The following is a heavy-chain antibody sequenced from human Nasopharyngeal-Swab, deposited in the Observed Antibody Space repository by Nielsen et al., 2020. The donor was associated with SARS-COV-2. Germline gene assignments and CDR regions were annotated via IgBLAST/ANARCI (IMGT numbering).Heavy chain of an antibody. J-gene: IGHJ6*03. D-gene: IGHD3-10*01. CDR3: ARGGGSGSADYYYYMDV. CDR2: IYYSGST. CDR1: GGSISSYY. Sequence: SETLSLTCTVSGGSISSYYWSWIRQPPGKGLEWIGYIYYSGSTNYNPSLKSRVTISVDTSKNQFSLKLSSVTAADTAVYYCARGGGSGSADYYYYMDVWGKGTTVTVFS. V-gene: IGHV4-59*01.